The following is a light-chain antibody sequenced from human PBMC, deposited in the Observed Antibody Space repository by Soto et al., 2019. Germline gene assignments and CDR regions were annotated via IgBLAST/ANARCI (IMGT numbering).Light chain of an antibody. CDR3: SSYTTTNSHVV. CDR2: DVT. J-gene: IGLJ2*01. Sequence: QSALTQPASVSGSPGQSITISCTGSSSDLSGYDYVSWYQQHPTKAPELIIYDVTTRPAGVSNRFSGSKSGNTASLTISGLQAEDEADYYCSSYTTTNSHVVFGGGTQLTVL. V-gene: IGLV2-14*03. CDR1: SSDLSGYDY.